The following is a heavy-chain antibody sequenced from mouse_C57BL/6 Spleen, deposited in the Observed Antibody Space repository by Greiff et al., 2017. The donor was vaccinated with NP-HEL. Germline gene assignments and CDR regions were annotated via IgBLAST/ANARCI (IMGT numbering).Heavy chain of an antibody. CDR2: IDPETGGT. CDR3: TTAQTAWFAY. D-gene: IGHD3-2*02. CDR1: GYTFTGYE. V-gene: IGHV1-15*01. J-gene: IGHJ3*01. Sequence: VKLMESGAELVRPGASVTLSCKASGYTFTGYEMHWVKQTPVHGLAWLGAIDPETGGTAYNQKFKGKAILTADKSSSTAYMELRSLTSEDSAVCYCTTAQTAWFAYWGQGTLVTVSA.